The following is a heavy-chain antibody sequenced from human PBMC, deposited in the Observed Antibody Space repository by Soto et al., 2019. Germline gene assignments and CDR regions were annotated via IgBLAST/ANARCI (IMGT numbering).Heavy chain of an antibody. D-gene: IGHD3-3*01. CDR2: IKQDGSEK. Sequence: GGSLRLSCAASGFTFSSYWMSWVRQAPGKGLEWVANIKQDGSEKYYVDSVKGRFTISRDNAKNSLYLQMNSLRAEDTAVYYCAREGSFGVVITSFAFDIWGQGTMVTVSS. V-gene: IGHV3-7*01. CDR1: GFTFSSYW. J-gene: IGHJ3*02. CDR3: AREGSFGVVITSFAFDI.